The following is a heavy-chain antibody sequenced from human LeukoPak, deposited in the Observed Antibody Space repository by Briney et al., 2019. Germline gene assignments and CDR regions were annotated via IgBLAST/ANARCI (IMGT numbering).Heavy chain of an antibody. CDR1: GFTFSSYW. D-gene: IGHD6-6*01. J-gene: IGHJ4*02. CDR3: ATESIAARHIDY. CDR2: ISDDGNTT. V-gene: IGHV3-74*01. Sequence: GGSLRLSCAASGFTFSSYWMHWVRQAPGKGLVWVSRISDDGNTTGYAESVKGRFAISRDNAKNILYLQMNSLRAEDTAVYYCATESIAARHIDYWGQGTLVTVSS.